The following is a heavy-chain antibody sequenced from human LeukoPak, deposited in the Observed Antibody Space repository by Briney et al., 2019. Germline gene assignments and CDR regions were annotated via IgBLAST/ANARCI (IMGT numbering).Heavy chain of an antibody. J-gene: IGHJ4*02. CDR2: INHSGST. D-gene: IGHD3-22*01. CDR1: GGSFSVYY. V-gene: IGHV4-34*01. Sequence: PSETLSLTCAVYGGSFSVYYWSWIRQPPGKGLEWIGEINHSGSTNYNPSLKSRVTISVDTSKNQFSLKLSSVTAADTAVYYCARGGRGYYYDSSGYYSYWGQGTLVTVSS. CDR3: ARGGRGYYYDSSGYYSY.